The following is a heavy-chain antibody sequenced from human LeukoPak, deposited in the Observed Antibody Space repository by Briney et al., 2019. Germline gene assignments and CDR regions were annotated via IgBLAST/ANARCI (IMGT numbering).Heavy chain of an antibody. D-gene: IGHD5-18*01. CDR2: INPNSGDT. CDR1: GYRFTAYY. V-gene: IGHV1-2*04. J-gene: IGHJ6*02. Sequence: ASVKVSCEASGYRFTAYYIHWVRQAPGQGLEWMGWINPNSGDTKYAQKFQGWVTMTRDTSISTAYMELSRLRYDDTAMFYCARDNSDNGMDVWGQGTTVTVSS. CDR3: ARDNSDNGMDV.